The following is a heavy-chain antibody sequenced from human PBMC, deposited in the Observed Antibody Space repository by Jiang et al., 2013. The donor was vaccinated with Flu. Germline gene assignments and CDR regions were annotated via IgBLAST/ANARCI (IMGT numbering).Heavy chain of an antibody. Sequence: GKGLEWMGIIYPGDSDTRYSPSFQGQVTISADKSISTAYLQWSSLKASDTAMYYCASQRGSHDDWYFDLWGRGTLVTVSS. J-gene: IGHJ2*01. CDR3: ASQRGSHDDWYFDL. V-gene: IGHV5-51*01. D-gene: IGHD1-26*01. CDR2: IYPGDSDT.